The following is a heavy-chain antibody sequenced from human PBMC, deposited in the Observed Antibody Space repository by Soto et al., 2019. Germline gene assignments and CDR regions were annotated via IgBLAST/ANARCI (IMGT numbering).Heavy chain of an antibody. CDR2: IDPSDSYP. CDR1: GYSFTSYW. V-gene: IGHV5-10-1*03. CDR3: ARHSGCSGGSCYSVYYFGMDV. Sequence: EVQLVQSGAEVKKPGESLRISCKGSGYSFTSYWISWVRQMPGKGLEWMGRIDPSDSYPNYSPSFQGHVTISADKSVSTAYLQWSSLQASDTAIYYCARHSGCSGGSCYSVYYFGMDVWGQGTTVTVSS. D-gene: IGHD2-15*01. J-gene: IGHJ6*02.